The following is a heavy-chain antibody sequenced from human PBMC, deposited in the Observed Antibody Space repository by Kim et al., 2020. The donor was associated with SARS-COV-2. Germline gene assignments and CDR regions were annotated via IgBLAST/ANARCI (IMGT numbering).Heavy chain of an antibody. J-gene: IGHJ6*02. CDR2: ISGSGGST. CDR1: GFTFSSYA. CDR3: AKVGAAGSYYYYGIDV. D-gene: IGHD6-13*01. V-gene: IGHV3-23*01. Sequence: GGSLRLSCAASGFTFSSYAMSWVRQAPGKGLEWVSAISGSGGSTYYADSVKGRFTISRDNSKNTLYLQMNSLRAEDTAVYYCAKVGAAGSYYYYGIDVWGQGTTVRVS.